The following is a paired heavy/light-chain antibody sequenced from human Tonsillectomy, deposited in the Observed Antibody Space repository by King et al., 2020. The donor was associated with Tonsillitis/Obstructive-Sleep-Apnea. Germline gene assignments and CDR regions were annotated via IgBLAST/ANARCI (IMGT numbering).Light chain of an antibody. CDR1: QSIGSW. CDR2: KAS. CDR3: QQYNSYSDHT. Sequence: DIQMTQSPSTLSASVGDRVTISCRASQSIGSWLAWYQQKPGKAPNLLIYKASTLKSGVPSRFSGSGSGTDFTLTISSLQPDDFATYYCQQYNSYSDHTFGGGTKVEI. J-gene: IGKJ4*01. V-gene: IGKV1-5*03.
Heavy chain of an antibody. CDR2: IIPPIGRA. D-gene: IGHD2-2*01. CDR3: TACYGGHWYFDL. CDR1: GGPFSSHA. V-gene: IGHV1-69*13. J-gene: IGHJ2*01. Sequence: QVQLVQSGAEVKKPGSSVKVSCKTSGGPFSSHAISWVRQAPGQGLEWMGGIIPPIGRANYAQKFQGRVTITADESTSTAFLELISLRSEDTATYYCTACYGGHWYFDLWGRGTLVTVSS.